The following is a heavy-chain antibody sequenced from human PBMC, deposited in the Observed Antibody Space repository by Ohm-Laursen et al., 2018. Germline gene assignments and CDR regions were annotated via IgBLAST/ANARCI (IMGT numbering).Heavy chain of an antibody. Sequence: SLRLSCAATGFTFSSYGMHWVRQAPGKGLEWVAVISYDGSNKYYADSVKGRFTISRDNSKNTLYLQMNSLRAEDTAVYYCAKPPTNYYYYGMDVWGQGTTVTVSS. CDR2: ISYDGSNK. CDR1: GFTFSSYG. J-gene: IGHJ6*02. CDR3: AKPPTNYYYYGMDV. V-gene: IGHV3-30*18. D-gene: IGHD1-14*01.